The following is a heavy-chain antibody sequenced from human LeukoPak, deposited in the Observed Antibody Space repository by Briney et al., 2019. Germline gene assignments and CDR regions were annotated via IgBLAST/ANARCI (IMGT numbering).Heavy chain of an antibody. CDR3: ARDLTIFGVVGNFDY. D-gene: IGHD3-3*01. CDR1: GGTFSSYA. J-gene: IGHJ4*02. CDR2: IIPILGIA. Sequence: SVKVSCKASGGTFSSYAISWVRQAPGQGLEWMGRIIPILGIANYAQKFQGRVTITADKSTSTAYMELSSLRSEDTAVYYCARDLTIFGVVGNFDYWGQGTLVTVSS. V-gene: IGHV1-69*04.